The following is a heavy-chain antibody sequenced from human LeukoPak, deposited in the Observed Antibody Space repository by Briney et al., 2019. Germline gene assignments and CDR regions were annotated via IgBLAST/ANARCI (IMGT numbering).Heavy chain of an antibody. CDR2: INHSGST. CDR3: ARHAGYSSSWRKPKVGANRGYFDY. J-gene: IGHJ4*02. D-gene: IGHD6-13*01. Sequence: PSETLSLTCAVYGGSFSGYYWSWIRQPPGKGLEWIGEINHSGSTNYNPSLKSRVTISVDTSKNQFSLKLSSVTAADTAVYYCARHAGYSSSWRKPKVGANRGYFDYWGQGTLATVSS. V-gene: IGHV4-34*01. CDR1: GGSFSGYY.